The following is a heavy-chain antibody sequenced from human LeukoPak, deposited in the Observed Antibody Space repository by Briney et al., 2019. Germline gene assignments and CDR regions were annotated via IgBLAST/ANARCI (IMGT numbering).Heavy chain of an antibody. D-gene: IGHD5-24*01. CDR1: GGSISSYY. Sequence: PSETLSLTCTVSGGSISSYYWSWIRQPPGKGLEWIGHIYYSGSANYNPSLKSRVSISVDTSKNQFSLKLTSITAADTAVYYCARVRGGTYNHYFDYWGQGTLVTVSS. CDR2: IYYSGSA. J-gene: IGHJ4*02. CDR3: ARVRGGTYNHYFDY. V-gene: IGHV4-59*01.